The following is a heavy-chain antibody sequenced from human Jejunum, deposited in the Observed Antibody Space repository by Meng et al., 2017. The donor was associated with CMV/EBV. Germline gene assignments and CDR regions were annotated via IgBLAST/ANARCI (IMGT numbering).Heavy chain of an antibody. CDR3: AREYCSSTSCYTGQYYYYYGMDV. Sequence: YWGWISKPPGKGLEWIGSIYYSGSTYYNPSLKSRVTISVDTSKNQFSLKLSSVTAADTAVYYCAREYCSSTSCYTGQYYYYYGMDVWGQGTTVTVSS. J-gene: IGHJ6*02. CDR1: Y. V-gene: IGHV4-39*07. D-gene: IGHD2-2*02. CDR2: IYYSGST.